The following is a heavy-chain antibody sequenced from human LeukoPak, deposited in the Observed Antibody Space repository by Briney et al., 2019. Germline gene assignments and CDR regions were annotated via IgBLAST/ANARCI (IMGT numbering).Heavy chain of an antibody. CDR2: IYYSGST. CDR3: ARDLDSGVFDH. Sequence: SETLSLTCTVSGVSITSYYWSWIRQPPGKGLEWIGYIYYSGSTNYNPSLKSRVTISVDTSKNQFSLKLSSVTAADTAVYYCARDLDSGVFDHWGQGSLVTVSS. V-gene: IGHV4-59*01. CDR1: GVSITSYY. D-gene: IGHD5-12*01. J-gene: IGHJ4*02.